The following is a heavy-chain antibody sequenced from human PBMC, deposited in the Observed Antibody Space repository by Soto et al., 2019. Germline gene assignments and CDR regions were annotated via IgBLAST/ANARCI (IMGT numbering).Heavy chain of an antibody. CDR3: ARGYDWFDP. D-gene: IGHD5-12*01. Sequence: SETLSLTCAVSGGSISSGGYSWSWIRQPPGKGLEWIGYIYYSGSTNYNPSLKSRVTISLDTSKNQFSLKVSSVTAADTAVYYCARGYDWFDPWGQGTLVTVSS. V-gene: IGHV4-61*08. J-gene: IGHJ5*02. CDR2: IYYSGST. CDR1: GGSISSGGYS.